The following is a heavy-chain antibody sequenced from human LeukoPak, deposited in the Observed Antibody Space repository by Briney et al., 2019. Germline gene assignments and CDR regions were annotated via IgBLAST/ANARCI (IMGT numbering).Heavy chain of an antibody. CDR3: ARDCSSTSCYLRGMDV. J-gene: IGHJ6*02. Sequence: PSQTLSLTCTVSGGSISSGGYYWSWIRQHPGKGLEWIGYIYYSGSTYYNPSLKSRVTISVDTSKNQFSLKLSSVTAADTAVYYCARDCSSTSCYLRGMDVWGQGTTVTVSS. CDR2: IYYSGST. CDR1: GGSISSGGYY. D-gene: IGHD2-2*01. V-gene: IGHV4-31*03.